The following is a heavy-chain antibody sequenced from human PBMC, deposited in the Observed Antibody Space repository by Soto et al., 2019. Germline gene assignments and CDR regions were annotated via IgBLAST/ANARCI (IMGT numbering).Heavy chain of an antibody. V-gene: IGHV3-53*04. Sequence: GGSLRLSCAASGFTVSSNYMSWVRQAPGKGLEWVSVIYSGGSTYYADSVKGRFTISRHNSKNPLYLQMNSLRAEDTAVYYCARVRRDYYDSSGYFEYFQHWGQGTLVTVSS. J-gene: IGHJ1*01. CDR1: GFTVSSNY. CDR2: IYSGGST. CDR3: ARVRRDYYDSSGYFEYFQH. D-gene: IGHD3-22*01.